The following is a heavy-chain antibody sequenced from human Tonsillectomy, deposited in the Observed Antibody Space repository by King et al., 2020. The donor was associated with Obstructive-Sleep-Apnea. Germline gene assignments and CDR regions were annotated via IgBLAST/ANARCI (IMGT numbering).Heavy chain of an antibody. CDR2: IYYSGST. CDR1: GGSISSSSYY. Sequence: VQLQESGPGLVKPSATLSLTCTVSGGSISSSSYYWGWIRQPPGKGLEWIGSIYYSGSTYYNPSLKSRVTISVDTSKNQFSLKLSSVTAADTAVYYCARVPLPGDVVVVAATNAFDIWGQGTMVTVSS. D-gene: IGHD2-15*01. CDR3: ARVPLPGDVVVVAATNAFDI. V-gene: IGHV4-39*07. J-gene: IGHJ3*02.